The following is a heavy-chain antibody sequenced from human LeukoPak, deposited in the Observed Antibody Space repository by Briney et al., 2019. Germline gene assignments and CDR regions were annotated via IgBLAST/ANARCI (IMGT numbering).Heavy chain of an antibody. D-gene: IGHD5-18*01. Sequence: ASVNVTCMCSGYTFTSYGISWLRQPPAQGLEWVGWISAYNGNTSYAQKVQGRVTMTTDTATSTAYMELRSLRSDNTAVYYCARAQHGIAFDIWGQGTRVTVSS. V-gene: IGHV1-18*01. CDR2: ISAYNGNT. CDR3: ARAQHGIAFDI. CDR1: GYTFTSYG. J-gene: IGHJ3*02.